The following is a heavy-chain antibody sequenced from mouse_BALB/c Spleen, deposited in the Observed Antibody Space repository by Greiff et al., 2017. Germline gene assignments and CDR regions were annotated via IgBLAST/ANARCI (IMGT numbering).Heavy chain of an antibody. J-gene: IGHJ4*01. D-gene: IGHD1-2*01. CDR2: INPSTGYT. V-gene: IGHV1-7*01. Sequence: QVQLQQSGAELAKPGASVKMSCKASGYTFTSYWMHWVKQRPGQGLEWIGYINPSTGYTEYNQKFKDKATLTADKSSSTAYMQLSSLTSEDSAVYYCARGRLPNAMDYWGQGTSVTVSS. CDR1: GYTFTSYW. CDR3: ARGRLPNAMDY.